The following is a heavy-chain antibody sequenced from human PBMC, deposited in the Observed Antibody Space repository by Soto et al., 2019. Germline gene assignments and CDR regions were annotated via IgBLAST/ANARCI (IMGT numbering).Heavy chain of an antibody. D-gene: IGHD1-26*01. J-gene: IGHJ6*02. CDR3: AGSGGGSYYVGGYGMDV. CDR1: GGTFSSYA. Sequence: ASVKVSCKASGGTFSSYAISWVRQAPGQGLEWMGGIIPIFGTANYAQKFQGRVAITADESTSTAYMELSSLRSEDTAVHYCAGSGGGSYYVGGYGMDVWGQGTTVTVSS. CDR2: IIPIFGTA. V-gene: IGHV1-69*13.